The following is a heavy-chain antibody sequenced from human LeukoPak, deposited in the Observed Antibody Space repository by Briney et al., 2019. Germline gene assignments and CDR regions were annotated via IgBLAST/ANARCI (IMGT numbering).Heavy chain of an antibody. J-gene: IGHJ4*02. Sequence: GGSLRLSCAVSGFTVSSNYMSWVRQAPGKGLEWVSVIYSDRSTYYADSVKGRFTISRDNSKNTLFLQMDSLRAEDTAVYYCARALRGYSYVLDYWGQGTLVTVSS. D-gene: IGHD5-18*01. CDR3: ARALRGYSYVLDY. V-gene: IGHV3-66*01. CDR2: IYSDRST. CDR1: GFTVSSNY.